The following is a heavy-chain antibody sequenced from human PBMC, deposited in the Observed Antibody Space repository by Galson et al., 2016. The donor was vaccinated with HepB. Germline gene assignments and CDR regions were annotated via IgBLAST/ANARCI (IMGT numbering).Heavy chain of an antibody. CDR3: AKDYYYDFWGEYYGMDV. J-gene: IGHJ6*02. V-gene: IGHV3-33*06. Sequence: SLRLSCAASGFIFSDYGMHWVRQAPGKGLEWVAVVWHDGSNINYVDSVKGRFTISRDNFKNTLDLQMNSLRAEDTAVYYCAKDYYYDFWGEYYGMDVWGQGTTVTVSS. CDR2: VWHDGSNI. D-gene: IGHD3-3*01. CDR1: GFIFSDYG.